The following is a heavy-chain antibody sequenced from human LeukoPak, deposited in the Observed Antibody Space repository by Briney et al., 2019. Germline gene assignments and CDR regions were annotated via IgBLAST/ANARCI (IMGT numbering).Heavy chain of an antibody. CDR1: GFTFSSHG. J-gene: IGHJ4*02. V-gene: IGHV3-30*03. Sequence: GSLRLSCAASGFTFSSHGMHWVRQAPGKGLEWVAVISYDGSNKYYADSVKGRFTISRDNSKNTLYLQMNSLRAEDTAVYYCARDLDTAMVPNHADYWGQGTLVTVSS. CDR2: ISYDGSNK. D-gene: IGHD5-18*01. CDR3: ARDLDTAMVPNHADY.